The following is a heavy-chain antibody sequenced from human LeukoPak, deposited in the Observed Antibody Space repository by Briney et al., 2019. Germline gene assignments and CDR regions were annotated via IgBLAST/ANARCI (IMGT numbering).Heavy chain of an antibody. CDR1: GFTFSSYG. V-gene: IGHV3-33*01. CDR2: IWYDGSNK. D-gene: IGHD4-11*01. Sequence: QAGGFLRLSCAASGFTFSSYGMHWVRQAPGKGLEWVAVIWYDGSNKYYADSVKGRFTISRDNSKNTLYLQMNSLRVEDTAVYFCARGLQYDWPLDYWGQGTLVTVSS. CDR3: ARGLQYDWPLDY. J-gene: IGHJ4*02.